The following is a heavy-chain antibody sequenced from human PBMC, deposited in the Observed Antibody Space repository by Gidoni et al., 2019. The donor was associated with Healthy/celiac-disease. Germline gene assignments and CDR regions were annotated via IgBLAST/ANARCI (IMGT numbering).Heavy chain of an antibody. V-gene: IGHV3-74*01. CDR3: ARSDFWSGYYTY. J-gene: IGHJ4*02. CDR2: SNSDGSST. D-gene: IGHD3-3*01. Sequence: EVQLVESGGGLVQPGGSLRHSCAASGFPFSSYWMHWVRQDPGKGLVWVSRSNSDGSSTSYAHAVKGRFTISRDNAKNTLYLQMNSLRAEDTAVYYCARSDFWSGYYTYWGQGTLVTVSS. CDR1: GFPFSSYW.